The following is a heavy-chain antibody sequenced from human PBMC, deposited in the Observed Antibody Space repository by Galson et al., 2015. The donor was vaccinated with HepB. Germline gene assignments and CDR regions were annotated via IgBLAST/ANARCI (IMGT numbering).Heavy chain of an antibody. Sequence: SLRLSCAASGFTFSSYSMNWVRQAPGKGLEWVSYISSSSSTIYYADSVKGRFTISRDNAKNSLYLQMNSLRAEDTAVYYCARSFWGSYPPYFDYWGQGTLVTVSS. D-gene: IGHD3-16*02. V-gene: IGHV3-48*01. CDR2: ISSSSSTI. CDR1: GFTFSSYS. J-gene: IGHJ4*02. CDR3: ARSFWGSYPPYFDY.